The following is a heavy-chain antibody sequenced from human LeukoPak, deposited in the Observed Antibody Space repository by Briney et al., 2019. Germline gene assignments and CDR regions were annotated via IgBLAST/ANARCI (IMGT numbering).Heavy chain of an antibody. Sequence: TGGSLRLSCAASGFTFSSYSMNWVRQAPGKGLEWVSSISSSSSYIYYADSVKGRFTISRDNAKNSLYLQMNSLRAEDTAVYYCARAPGIIGDYWGQGTLVTVSS. CDR1: GFTFSSYS. V-gene: IGHV3-21*01. J-gene: IGHJ4*02. D-gene: IGHD1-14*01. CDR2: ISSSSSYI. CDR3: ARAPGIIGDY.